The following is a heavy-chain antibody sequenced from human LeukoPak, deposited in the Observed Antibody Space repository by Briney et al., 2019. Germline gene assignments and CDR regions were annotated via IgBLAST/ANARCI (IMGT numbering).Heavy chain of an antibody. V-gene: IGHV4-59*01. Sequence: SETLSLTCTVSGGSISSYYWSWIRQSPGKGLEWIGYIYYSGSTNYNPSLKSRVTISVDTSKNQFSLKLSSVTAADTAVYYCARARSSWYPGAFDIWGQGTMVTVSS. D-gene: IGHD6-13*01. CDR2: IYYSGST. J-gene: IGHJ3*02. CDR1: GGSISSYY. CDR3: ARARSSWYPGAFDI.